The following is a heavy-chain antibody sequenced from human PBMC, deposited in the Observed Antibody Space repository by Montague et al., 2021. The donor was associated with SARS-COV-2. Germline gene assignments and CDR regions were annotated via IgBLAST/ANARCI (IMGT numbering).Heavy chain of an antibody. J-gene: IGHJ5*02. CDR3: ARGVTMIVVVMRYNWFDP. D-gene: IGHD3-22*01. Sequence: SETLSLTCTVSGGSISSSSYYWGWIRQPPGKGLVWNGSIYYSGSTYYNPSLKSRVTISVDTSKNQLSLKLSSVTAADTAVYYCARGVTMIVVVMRYNWFDPWGQGTLVTVSS. V-gene: IGHV4-39*01. CDR1: GGSISSSSYY. CDR2: IYYSGST.